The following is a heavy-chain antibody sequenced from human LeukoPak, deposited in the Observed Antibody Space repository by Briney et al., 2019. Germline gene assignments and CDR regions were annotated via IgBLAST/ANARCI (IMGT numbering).Heavy chain of an antibody. CDR2: IKHSGST. CDR3: ARVGYDILTGYYRRVGTFDY. V-gene: IGHV4-34*01. CDR1: GGSFSGYY. Sequence: PSETLSLTCAVYGGSFSGYYWSWIRQPPGKGLEWIGEIKHSGSTNYNPSLKSRVTISVDTSKNQFSLKLSSVTAADTAVYYCARVGYDILTGYYRRVGTFDYWGQGTLVTVSS. D-gene: IGHD3-9*01. J-gene: IGHJ4*02.